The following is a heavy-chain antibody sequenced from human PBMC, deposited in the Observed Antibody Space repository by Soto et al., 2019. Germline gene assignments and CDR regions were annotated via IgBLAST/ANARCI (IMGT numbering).Heavy chain of an antibody. Sequence: PGGSLRLSCAASGFTFSSYGMHWVRQAPGKGLEWVAVISYDGSNKYYADSVRGRFTISRDNAKNSLYLQMNSLRAEDTALYYCARGRVVGAILPFDYWGQGTLVTVSS. CDR2: ISYDGSNK. CDR3: ARGRVVGAILPFDY. CDR1: GFTFSSYG. D-gene: IGHD1-26*01. J-gene: IGHJ4*02. V-gene: IGHV3-30*03.